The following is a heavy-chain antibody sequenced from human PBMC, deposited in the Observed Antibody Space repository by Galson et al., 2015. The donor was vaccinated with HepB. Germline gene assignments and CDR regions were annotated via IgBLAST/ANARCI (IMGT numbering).Heavy chain of an antibody. V-gene: IGHV3-15*01. CDR2: IKSKTDGGTT. D-gene: IGHD2-15*01. Sequence: SLRLSCAASGFTFSNAWMSWVRQAPGKGLEWVGGIKSKTDGGTTDYAAPVKGRFTISRDDSKNTLYLQMNSLKTEDTAVYYCTTVVAYYYMDVWGKGTTVTVSS. CDR3: TTVVAYYYMDV. J-gene: IGHJ6*03. CDR1: GFTFSNAW.